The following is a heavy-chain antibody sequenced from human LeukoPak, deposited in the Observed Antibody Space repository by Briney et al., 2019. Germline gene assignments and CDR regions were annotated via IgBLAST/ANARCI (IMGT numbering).Heavy chain of an antibody. J-gene: IGHJ4*02. CDR1: GYTFTSHA. V-gene: IGHV1-69*06. CDR2: IIPIFGTA. CDR3: AKSDIAVASGFFDY. D-gene: IGHD6-19*01. Sequence: SVKVSCKASGYTFTSHAISWVRQAPGQGLEWMGRIIPIFGTANYAQKFQGRVTITADKSTSTAYMELSSLRSEDTAVYYCAKSDIAVASGFFDYWGQGTLVTVSS.